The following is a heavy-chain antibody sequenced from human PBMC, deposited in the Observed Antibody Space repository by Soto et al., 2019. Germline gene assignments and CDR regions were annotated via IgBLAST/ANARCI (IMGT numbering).Heavy chain of an antibody. Sequence: EVQLVESGGGLVQPGGSLRLSCAASGFTFSDHHMDWVRQAPGKGLEWVGRSRNKANSYTTEYAASVKGRLTIARDDSKNSLYSQMNSLTTEDTAVYYCASVRGFYGSGDYWGQGTLVTVSS. CDR2: SRNKANSYTT. CDR1: GFTFSDHH. J-gene: IGHJ4*02. V-gene: IGHV3-72*01. CDR3: ASVRGFYGSGDY. D-gene: IGHD3-10*01.